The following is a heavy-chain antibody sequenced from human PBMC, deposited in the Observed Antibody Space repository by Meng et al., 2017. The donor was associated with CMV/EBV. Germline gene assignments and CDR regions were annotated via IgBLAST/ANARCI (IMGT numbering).Heavy chain of an antibody. CDR1: GFTFSSYS. V-gene: IGHV3-21*01. Sequence: GESLKISCAASGFTFSSYSMNWVRQAPGKGLEWVSSISSSGSYIYYADSVKGRFTISRDNAKNSLYLQMNSLRAEDTAVYYCARDRKLELRDYWGQGTLVTVSS. CDR3: ARDRKLELRDY. D-gene: IGHD1-7*01. J-gene: IGHJ4*02. CDR2: ISSSGSYI.